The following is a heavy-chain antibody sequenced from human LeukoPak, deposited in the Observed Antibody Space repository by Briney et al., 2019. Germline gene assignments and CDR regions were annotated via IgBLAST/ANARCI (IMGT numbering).Heavy chain of an antibody. D-gene: IGHD3-10*01. J-gene: IGHJ2*01. CDR3: ARANMVRGGFFDL. V-gene: IGHV4-34*01. CDR1: GESLGGYY. Sequence: SETLSLTCGVFGESLGGYYWTWTRQPPGKGLEWIGEISHTGIPNYNASLKSRVTISVDTSKKQFSLRLTSVTAADTAVYYCARANMVRGGFFDLWGRGILVTVSS. CDR2: ISHTGIP.